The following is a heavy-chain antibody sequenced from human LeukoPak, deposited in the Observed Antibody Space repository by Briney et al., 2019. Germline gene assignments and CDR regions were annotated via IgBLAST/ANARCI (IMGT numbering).Heavy chain of an antibody. Sequence: TGRSLRLSCAASGFTFSSYGMHWVRQAPGKGLEWVAVISYDGSNKYYADSVKGRFTISRDNSKNTLYLQMNSLRAEDTAVYYCAKDTKRYYYDSSGPYFDYWSQGTLVTVSS. CDR2: ISYDGSNK. CDR1: GFTFSSYG. V-gene: IGHV3-30*18. CDR3: AKDTKRYYYDSSGPYFDY. D-gene: IGHD3-22*01. J-gene: IGHJ4*02.